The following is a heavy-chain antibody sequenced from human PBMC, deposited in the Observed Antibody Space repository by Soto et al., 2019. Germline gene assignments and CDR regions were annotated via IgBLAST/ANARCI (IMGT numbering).Heavy chain of an antibody. J-gene: IGHJ4*02. Sequence: EVQLVESGGGLVQPGGSLRLSCAASGFTFSSYWMSWVRQAPGKGPEWVAKIRQDGGERYYVDSVKGRFTISRDNAKNSLYLQMNSLRAEDTAVYYCARDLRIPTQDERWGQGTLVTVSS. CDR2: IRQDGGER. CDR3: ARDLRIPTQDER. CDR1: GFTFSSYW. V-gene: IGHV3-7*01. D-gene: IGHD2-15*01.